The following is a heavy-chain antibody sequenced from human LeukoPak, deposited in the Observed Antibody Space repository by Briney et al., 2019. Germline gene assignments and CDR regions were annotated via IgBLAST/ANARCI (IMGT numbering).Heavy chain of an antibody. CDR2: INHSGST. D-gene: IGHD5-24*01. CDR1: GGSFSGYY. CDR3: ARDGYNFAY. V-gene: IGHV4-34*01. J-gene: IGHJ4*02. Sequence: SETLSLTCAVYGGSFSGYYWSWIRQPPGKGLEWIGEINHSGSTNYNPSLKSRVTISVDTSKNQFSLKLSSVSAADTAVYYCARDGYNFAYWGQGTLVTVSS.